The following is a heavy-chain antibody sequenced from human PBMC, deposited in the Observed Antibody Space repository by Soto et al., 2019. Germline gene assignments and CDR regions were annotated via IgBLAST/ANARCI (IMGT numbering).Heavy chain of an antibody. J-gene: IGHJ6*03. CDR1: GDSFTSYW. CDR3: ARAPRVFWSGYVTRDYYYYMDV. V-gene: IGHV5-51*01. D-gene: IGHD3-3*01. Sequence: GESLKISCKGSGDSFTSYWIGWVRQMPGKGLEWMGIIYPGDSDTRYSPSFQGQVTISADKSISTAYLQWSSLKASDTAMYYCARAPRVFWSGYVTRDYYYYMDVWGKGTTVTVSS. CDR2: IYPGDSDT.